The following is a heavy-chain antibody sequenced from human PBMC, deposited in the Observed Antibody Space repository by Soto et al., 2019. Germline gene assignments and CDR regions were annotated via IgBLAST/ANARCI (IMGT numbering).Heavy chain of an antibody. CDR2: IYSGGSA. CDR1: GFIVSDSY. CDR3: AREASCGGDCYVDP. D-gene: IGHD2-21*02. V-gene: IGHV3-53*01. J-gene: IGHJ5*02. Sequence: PGGSLRLSCAASGFIVSDSYMSWVRQAPGKGLEWVSVIYSGGSAFYADSVKGRFTISRDNSKNTLFIQMNSLRAEDTAVYYCAREASCGGDCYVDPWGQGTLVTVSS.